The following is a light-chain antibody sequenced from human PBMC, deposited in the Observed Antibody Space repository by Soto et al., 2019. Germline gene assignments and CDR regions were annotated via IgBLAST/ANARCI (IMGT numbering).Light chain of an antibody. CDR1: QSVSSSY. V-gene: IGKV3-20*01. CDR3: QQYGSSPPIT. J-gene: IGKJ5*01. CDR2: GAS. Sequence: IVFTQSPGTLSLSPGARATLHCRASQSVSSSYLAWYQQKPCQAPRLLIYGASRRATGIPDRFSGGVSGTDFTLTISRLEPEDFAVYYGQQYGSSPPITFGQGTRLEIK.